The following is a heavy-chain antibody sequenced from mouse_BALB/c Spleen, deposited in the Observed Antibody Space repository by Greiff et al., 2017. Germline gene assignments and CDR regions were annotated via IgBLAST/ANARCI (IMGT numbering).Heavy chain of an antibody. Sequence: EVMLVESGGGLVQPGGSLRLSCATSGFTFRDFYMEWVRQPPGKRLEWIAASRNKANDYTTEYSASVKGRFIVSRDTSQSILYLQMNALRAEDTAIYCCARDMITAMDYWGQGTSVTVSS. J-gene: IGHJ4*01. D-gene: IGHD2-4*01. CDR2: SRNKANDYTT. CDR3: ARDMITAMDY. V-gene: IGHV7-1*02. CDR1: GFTFRDFY.